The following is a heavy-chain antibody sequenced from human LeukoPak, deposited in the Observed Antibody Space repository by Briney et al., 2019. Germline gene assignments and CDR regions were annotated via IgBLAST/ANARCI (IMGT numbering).Heavy chain of an antibody. J-gene: IGHJ5*02. Sequence: GESLKISCKGSGYSFSSYWIGWVRQMTGKGLEWMGIIYPGDSDTRYSPSFQGQVTISADKSISTAYLQWSSLKASDTAIYYCARRAAASWFDPWGQGTLVTVSS. CDR3: ARRAAASWFDP. D-gene: IGHD6-13*01. CDR2: IYPGDSDT. V-gene: IGHV5-51*01. CDR1: GYSFSSYW.